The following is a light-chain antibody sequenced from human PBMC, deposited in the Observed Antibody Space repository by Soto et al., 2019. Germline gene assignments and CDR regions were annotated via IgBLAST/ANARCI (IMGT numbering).Light chain of an antibody. Sequence: VLTQSPGTLSLSPGERVVLSCRASQSISRGNLAWYQQRTGQATRLLIYGGSSRATGIPDRFSGSGSGTDFTLTISGLEPEDCAVYYCLDYDGHPYTFGQGTRL. CDR3: LDYDGHPYT. J-gene: IGKJ2*01. CDR2: GGS. CDR1: QSISRGN. V-gene: IGKV3-20*01.